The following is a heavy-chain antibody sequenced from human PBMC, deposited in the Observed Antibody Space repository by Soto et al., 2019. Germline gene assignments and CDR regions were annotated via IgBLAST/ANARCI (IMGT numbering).Heavy chain of an antibody. V-gene: IGHV1-2*02. Sequence: QVQLVQSGAEVKKPGSSVKVSCKASGYTFTGYYMHWVRQAPGQGLEWMGWINPNTGGTNYAQKFQGRVTMTRDTSISTAYMELSRLRCDDTAVYYCARVNVVVVAGTREYYFDYWGQGTLVTVSS. D-gene: IGHD2-15*01. CDR2: INPNTGGT. J-gene: IGHJ4*02. CDR1: GYTFTGYY. CDR3: ARVNVVVVAGTREYYFDY.